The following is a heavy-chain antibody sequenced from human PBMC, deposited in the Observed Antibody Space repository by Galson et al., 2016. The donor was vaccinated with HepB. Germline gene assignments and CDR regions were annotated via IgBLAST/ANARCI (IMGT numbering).Heavy chain of an antibody. J-gene: IGHJ4*02. CDR2: ISYDGTKK. D-gene: IGHD1-26*01. Sequence: SLRLSCAASGFTFSSYGMHWVRQAPGKGLEWVALISYDGTKKNYADSVKGRFTISRDNSKKTLYLQMNSLRAEDTAVYHCVSGEVGGKWGQGTLVTVSS. CDR3: VSGEVGGK. V-gene: IGHV3-30*03. CDR1: GFTFSSYG.